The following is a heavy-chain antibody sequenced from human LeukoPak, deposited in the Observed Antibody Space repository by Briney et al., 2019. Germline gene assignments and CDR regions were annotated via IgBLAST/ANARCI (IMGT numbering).Heavy chain of an antibody. CDR2: ISAYNGNT. D-gene: IGHD3-10*01. V-gene: IGHV1-18*01. CDR1: GCTFTSYG. Sequence: GASVKVSCKASGCTFTSYGISWVRQAPGQGLEWMGWISAYNGNTNYAQMLLGRVTMTTDTSTSTAYMELRSLRSDDTAVYYCARDGWEGYYGSPNGNWFDPWGQGTLVTVSS. J-gene: IGHJ5*02. CDR3: ARDGWEGYYGSPNGNWFDP.